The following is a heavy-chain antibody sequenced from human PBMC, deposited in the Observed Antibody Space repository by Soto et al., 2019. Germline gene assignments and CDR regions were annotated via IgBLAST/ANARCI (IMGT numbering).Heavy chain of an antibody. CDR2: IWYDGSNK. CDR3: ARDLRLRYYLDY. CDR1: GFTFSSYG. Sequence: QVQLVESGGGVVQPGRSLRLSCAASGFTFSSYGMHWVRQAPGKGLEWVAVIWYDGSNKYYADSVKGRFTISRDNSKNTLYLQMNSLRAEDTAVYYCARDLRLRYYLDYWGQGTLVTVSS. J-gene: IGHJ4*02. V-gene: IGHV3-33*01.